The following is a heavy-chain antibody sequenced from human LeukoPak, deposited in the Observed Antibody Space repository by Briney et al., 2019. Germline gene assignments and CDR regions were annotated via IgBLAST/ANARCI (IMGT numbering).Heavy chain of an antibody. CDR2: IYYSGST. Sequence: SETLSLTCTVSGGSISSYYWSWIRQPPGKGLEWIGYIYYSGSTNYNPSLKSRVTISVDTSKNQFSLKLSSVTAADTAVYYCARPSYYYDSSGYYSLYWYFDLWGRGTLVTVSS. CDR3: ARPSYYYDSSGYYSLYWYFDL. J-gene: IGHJ2*01. D-gene: IGHD3-22*01. V-gene: IGHV4-59*01. CDR1: GGSISSYY.